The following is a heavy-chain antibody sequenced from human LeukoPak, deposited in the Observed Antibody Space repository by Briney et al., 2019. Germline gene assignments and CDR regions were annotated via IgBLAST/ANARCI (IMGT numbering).Heavy chain of an antibody. D-gene: IGHD3-10*01. V-gene: IGHV3-30-3*01. CDR3: AKAGRGGAITMVRGVKGDYYYMDV. CDR2: ISHDGNNK. J-gene: IGHJ6*03. CDR1: GFTFSSCA. Sequence: PGGSLRLSCLASGFTFSSCAMHWVRQAPGKGVEWVTIISHDGNNKEYADCGRGRFTISRDNSKNTLYLQMNSLRAEDTGIYYRAKAGRGGAITMVRGVKGDYYYMDVWGKGTTVTISS.